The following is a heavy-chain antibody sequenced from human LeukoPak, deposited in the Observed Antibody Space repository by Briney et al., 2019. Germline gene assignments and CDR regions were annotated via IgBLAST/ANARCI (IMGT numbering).Heavy chain of an antibody. D-gene: IGHD3-22*01. CDR1: GFTFSYAW. CDR3: TTYRYYYDSSGYDY. J-gene: IGHJ4*02. CDR2: LKSKDDSGTT. V-gene: IGHV3-15*01. Sequence: GGPVTLSCAASGFTFSYAWMSWLRPAPGKGLEWLGRLKSKDDSGTTDYDAPVKGRISISRDDSKNTLYLQVNSLKTEDTAVYYCTTYRYYYDSSGYDYWGQGTLVTVSS.